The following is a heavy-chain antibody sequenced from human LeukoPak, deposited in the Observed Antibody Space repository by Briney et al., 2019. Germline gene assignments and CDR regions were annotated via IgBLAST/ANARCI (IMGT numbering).Heavy chain of an antibody. Sequence: ASVKVSCKASGYTFTNYGISWVRQAPGQGPEWMGWISAANGNTHYAPKFQGRVTMTRNTSISTAYMELSSLRSEDTAVYYCARGYCSSTSCFLYYYYMDVWGKGTTVTISS. CDR1: GYTFTNYG. D-gene: IGHD2-2*01. CDR3: ARGYCSSTSCFLYYYYMDV. CDR2: ISAANGNT. J-gene: IGHJ6*03. V-gene: IGHV1-8*01.